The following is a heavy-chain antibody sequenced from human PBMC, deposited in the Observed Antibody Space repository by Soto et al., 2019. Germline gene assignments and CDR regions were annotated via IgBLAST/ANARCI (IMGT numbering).Heavy chain of an antibody. CDR2: IIPILGIA. D-gene: IGHD2-2*02. V-gene: IGHV1-69*02. CDR1: GGTFSSYT. CDR3: AMEYCSSTSCYRDY. Sequence: QVQLVQSGAEVKKPGFSMKVSSKASGGTFSSYTISWVRQAPGQGLEWMGRIIPILGIANYAQKFQGRVTITADKSTSTAYMELSSLRSEDTAVYYCAMEYCSSTSCYRDYWGQGTLVTVSS. J-gene: IGHJ4*02.